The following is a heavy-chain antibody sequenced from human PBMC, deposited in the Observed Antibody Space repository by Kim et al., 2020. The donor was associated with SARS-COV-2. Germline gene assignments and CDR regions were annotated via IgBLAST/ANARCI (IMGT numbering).Heavy chain of an antibody. D-gene: IGHD1-7*01. CDR1: GGSISSGGYY. V-gene: IGHV4-31*03. CDR3: ARDFTGNWNYGVYYGMDV. Sequence: SETLSLTCTVSGGSISSGGYYWSWIRQHPGKGLEWIGYIYYSGSTYYNPSLKSRVTISVDTSKNQFSLKLSSVTAADTAVYYCARDFTGNWNYGVYYGMDVWGQGTTVTVSS. CDR2: IYYSGST. J-gene: IGHJ6*02.